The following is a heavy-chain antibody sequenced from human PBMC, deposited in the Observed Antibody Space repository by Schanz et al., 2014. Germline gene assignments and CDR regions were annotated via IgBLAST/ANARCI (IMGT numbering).Heavy chain of an antibody. J-gene: IGHJ3*01. D-gene: IGHD5-12*01. CDR1: GFTFSTYS. CDR2: MYINSGST. CDR3: ARDGGRDGYNLAFDV. Sequence: VHLVESGGGLVKPGGSLRLSCAASGFTFSTYSMNWVRQAPGEGLEWVSSMYINSGSTQYADSVKGRFIISRDSSKNTLFLQMNSLRPEDTAVYFCARDGGRDGYNLAFDVWGQGTLVTVSS. V-gene: IGHV3-21*04.